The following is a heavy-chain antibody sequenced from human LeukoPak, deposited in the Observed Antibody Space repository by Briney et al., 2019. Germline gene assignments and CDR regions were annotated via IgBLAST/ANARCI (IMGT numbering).Heavy chain of an antibody. J-gene: IGHJ4*02. CDR2: INPNSGGT. D-gene: IGHD2-15*01. CDR1: GYTFTGYY. V-gene: IGHV1-2*02. Sequence: ASVNVSCKASGYTFTGYYMHWVRQAPGQGLEWMGWINPNSGGTNYAQKFQGRVTMTRDTSISTAYMELSRLRSDDTAVYYCAREDADRTVVAATGTDYWGQGTLVTVSS. CDR3: AREDADRTVVAATGTDY.